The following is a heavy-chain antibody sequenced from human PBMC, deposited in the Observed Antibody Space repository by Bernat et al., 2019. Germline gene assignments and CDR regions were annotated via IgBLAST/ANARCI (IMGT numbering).Heavy chain of an antibody. CDR1: EGTFSSYA. J-gene: IGHJ4*02. CDR2: IIPIFGTA. D-gene: IGHD3-10*01. V-gene: IGHV1-69*01. Sequence: VSCKETEGTFSSYAISWVRQAPGQGLEWMGGIIPIFGTANYAQKFQGRVTITADESTSTAYMELSSLGSEDTAVYYCARVRAAGYYGSGSLGYWGQGT. CDR3: ARVRAAGYYGSGSLGY.